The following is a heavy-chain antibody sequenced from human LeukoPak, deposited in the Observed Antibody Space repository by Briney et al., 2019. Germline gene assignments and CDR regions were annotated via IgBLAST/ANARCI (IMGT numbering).Heavy chain of an antibody. CDR1: GFTFSSYG. V-gene: IGHV3-33*01. CDR2: IWYDGSNK. D-gene: IGHD1/OR15-1a*01. J-gene: IGHJ4*02. CDR3: ARSIIGTRSKFDY. Sequence: GRSLRLSCAASGFTFSSYGMHWVRQAPGKGLEWVAVIWYDGSNKYYADSVKGRFTISRDNSKNTLYLQMNSLRAEDTAVYYCARSIIGTRSKFDYWGQGTLVTVSS.